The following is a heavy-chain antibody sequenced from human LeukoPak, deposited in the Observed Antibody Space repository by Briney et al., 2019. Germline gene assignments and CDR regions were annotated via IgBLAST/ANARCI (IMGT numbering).Heavy chain of an antibody. V-gene: IGHV4-4*02. D-gene: IGHD3-10*01. J-gene: IGHJ5*02. CDR2: IYHRGST. Sequence: SETLSLTCAVSGGSISSSNWWSWVRQPPGKGLEWIGEIYHRGSTNYNPSLKSRVTISVDKSKNQFSLKLSSVTAADTAVYYCAKLYGSGSYYLPPNWFDPWGQGTLVTVSS. CDR3: AKLYGSGSYYLPPNWFDP. CDR1: GGSISSSNW.